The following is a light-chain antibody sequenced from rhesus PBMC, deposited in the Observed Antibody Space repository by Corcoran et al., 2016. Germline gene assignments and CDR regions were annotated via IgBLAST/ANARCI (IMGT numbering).Light chain of an antibody. J-gene: IGKJ2*01. V-gene: IGKV3-42*03. CDR1: QSVSSS. Sequence: EIVLTQSPATLSLSPGERATLSCRASQSVSSSVAWYQQNPEQGPRLLIYGASSRATGIPDRFSGSGSGTDCTLTISSLEPEDFAVYYCQQYSNWPYSFGQGTKVEIK. CDR2: GAS. CDR3: QQYSNWPYS.